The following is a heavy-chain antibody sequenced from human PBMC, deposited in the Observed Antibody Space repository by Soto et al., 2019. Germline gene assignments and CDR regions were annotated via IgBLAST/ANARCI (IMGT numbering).Heavy chain of an antibody. D-gene: IGHD3-10*01. CDR2: IYYSGST. CDR1: GGSISSYY. V-gene: IGHV4-59*01. CDR3: ARDGYYGSGNYYFDY. Sequence: SETLSLTCTVSGGSISSYYWSWIRQPPGKGLEWIGYIYYSGSTNYNPSLKSRVTISVDTSKNQFSPKLSSVTAADTAVYYCARDGYYGSGNYYFDYWGQGTLVTVSS. J-gene: IGHJ4*02.